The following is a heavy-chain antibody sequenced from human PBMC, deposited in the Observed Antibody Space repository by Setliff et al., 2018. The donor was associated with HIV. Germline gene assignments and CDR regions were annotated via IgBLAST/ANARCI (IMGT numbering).Heavy chain of an antibody. J-gene: IGHJ4*02. CDR2: PSPSGTT. D-gene: IGHD4-17*01. CDR3: ASFFVTTVTNQDY. Sequence: ASETLSLTCTVYGGSFSNYYTNWIRQPPGKGLEWIGEPSPSGTTRSNPSLQSRVTISLDTSNNQFSLKLTSVTAADTAMYYCASFFVTTVTNQDYWGQGTPVTVSS. CDR1: GGSFSNYY. V-gene: IGHV4-34*01.